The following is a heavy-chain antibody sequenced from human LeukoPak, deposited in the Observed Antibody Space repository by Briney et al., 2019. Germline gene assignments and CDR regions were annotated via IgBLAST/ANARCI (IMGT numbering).Heavy chain of an antibody. D-gene: IGHD5-24*01. Sequence: PSETLSLTCTVSGGSLSSSSYYWGWIRQPPGKGLEWIGSIYHSGSTYHNPSLKSRVTISVDTSKNQFSLNLNSVTAADTAVYYCARVDGYHLGDFDIWGQGTMVTVSS. CDR2: IYHSGST. CDR3: ARVDGYHLGDFDI. CDR1: GGSLSSSSYY. J-gene: IGHJ3*02. V-gene: IGHV4-39*02.